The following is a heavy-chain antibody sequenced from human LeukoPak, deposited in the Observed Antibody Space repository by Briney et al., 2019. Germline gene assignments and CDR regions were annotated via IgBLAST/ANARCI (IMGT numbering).Heavy chain of an antibody. CDR2: ISAYNGNT. J-gene: IGHJ6*02. D-gene: IGHD5-18*01. CDR3: ARDSPTATDYYYYYGMDV. CDR1: GYTFTSYG. V-gene: IGHV1-18*01. Sequence: ASVKVSCKASGYTFTSYGISWVRQAPGQGLEWMGWISAYNGNTNYALKLQGRVTMTTDTSTSTAYMELRSLRSDDTAVYYCARDSPTATDYYYYYGMDVWGQGTTVTVSS.